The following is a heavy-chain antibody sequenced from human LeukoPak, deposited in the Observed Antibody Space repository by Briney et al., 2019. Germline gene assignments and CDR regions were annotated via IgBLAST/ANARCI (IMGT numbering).Heavy chain of an antibody. Sequence: GRSLRLSCAASGFTFSSYGMHWVRQAPGKGLEWVAIISYDGSSKYYVDSVKGRFTISRDNSKNTLYLQMNSLRAEDTAVYYCAKDLRFLEWLSPFDYWGQGTLVTVSS. V-gene: IGHV3-30*18. D-gene: IGHD3-3*01. CDR3: AKDLRFLEWLSPFDY. CDR2: ISYDGSSK. CDR1: GFTFSSYG. J-gene: IGHJ4*02.